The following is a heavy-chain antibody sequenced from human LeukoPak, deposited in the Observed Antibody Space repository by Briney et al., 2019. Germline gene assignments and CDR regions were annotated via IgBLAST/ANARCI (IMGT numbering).Heavy chain of an antibody. Sequence: SVKVSCKASGFTFTSSAVQWVRQARGQRLEWIGWIVVGSGNTNYAQKFQERVTITRDMSTSTAYMELSSLRSEDTAVYYCAAGVQHYDFWSGYYGHYGMDVWGQGTMVTVSS. CDR1: GFTFTSSA. D-gene: IGHD3-3*01. J-gene: IGHJ6*02. V-gene: IGHV1-58*01. CDR3: AAGVQHYDFWSGYYGHYGMDV. CDR2: IVVGSGNT.